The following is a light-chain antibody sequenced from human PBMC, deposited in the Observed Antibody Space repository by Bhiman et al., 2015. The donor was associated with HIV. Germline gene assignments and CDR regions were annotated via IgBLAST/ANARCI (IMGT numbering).Light chain of an antibody. CDR3: SSYTSSSTPAHVV. J-gene: IGLJ2*01. Sequence: QSALTQPASVSGSPGQSITISCTGTSSDVGGYNYVSWYQQHPGKAPKLMIYDVSKRPSGVSNRFSGSKSGNTASLTISGLQAEDEADYYCSSYTSSSTPAHVVFGGGTKLTVL. V-gene: IGLV2-14*01. CDR1: SSDVGGYNY. CDR2: DVS.